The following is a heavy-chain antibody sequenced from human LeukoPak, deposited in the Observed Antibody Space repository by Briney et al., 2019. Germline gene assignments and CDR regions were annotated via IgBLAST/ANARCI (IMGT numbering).Heavy chain of an antibody. CDR3: ARDPIAAAENTTPTY. CDR2: IYTSGST. D-gene: IGHD6-13*01. V-gene: IGHV4-61*02. CDR1: GGSISSGSYY. J-gene: IGHJ4*02. Sequence: SQTLSLTCTVSGGSISSGSYYWSWIRQPAGKGLEWIGRIYTSGSTNYNPSLKSRVTISVDTSKNQFSLKLTSVTAADTAVYYCARDPIAAAENTTPTYWGQGTLVTVSS.